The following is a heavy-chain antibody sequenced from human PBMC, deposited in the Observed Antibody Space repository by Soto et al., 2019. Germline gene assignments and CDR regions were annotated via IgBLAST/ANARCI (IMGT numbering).Heavy chain of an antibody. J-gene: IGHJ4*02. CDR2: IYYSGST. CDR3: AREETTVVTNGYYFDY. Sequence: QVQLQESGPGLVKPSQTLSLTCTVSGGSISSGGYYWSWIRQHPGKGLEWIGYIYYSGSTYYNPSLKSRVTISVDTSTNQFSLKLSTVTAADTAVYYCAREETTVVTNGYYFDYWGQGTLVTVSS. V-gene: IGHV4-31*03. CDR1: GGSISSGGYY. D-gene: IGHD4-17*01.